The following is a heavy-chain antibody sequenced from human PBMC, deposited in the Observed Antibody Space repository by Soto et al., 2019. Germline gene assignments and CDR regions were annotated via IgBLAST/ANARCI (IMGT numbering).Heavy chain of an antibody. V-gene: IGHV4-34*01. CDR3: ARAPYCSSTSCYWVNWFDP. J-gene: IGHJ5*02. CDR2: INHSGST. CDR1: GGSFSGYY. D-gene: IGHD2-2*01. Sequence: SETLSLTCAVYGGSFSGYYWSWIRQPPGKGLEWIGEINHSGSTNYNPSLKSRVTISVDTSKNQFSLKLSSVTAADTAVYYCARAPYCSSTSCYWVNWFDPWGQGTLVTVSS.